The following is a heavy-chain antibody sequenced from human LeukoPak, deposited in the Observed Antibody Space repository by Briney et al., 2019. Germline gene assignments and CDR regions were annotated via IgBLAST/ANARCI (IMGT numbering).Heavy chain of an antibody. J-gene: IGHJ3*02. CDR2: MKPDGSER. D-gene: IGHD6-19*01. V-gene: IGHV3-7*01. Sequence: PGGSLRLSCAASGFTFSSCSMNWVRQAPGKGLEWVANMKPDGSERYYVDSVKGRFTISRDNAKNSLYLHMNSLRAEDTAVYYCARDPDSSGWYGSAFDIWGQGTMVTVSS. CDR3: ARDPDSSGWYGSAFDI. CDR1: GFTFSSCS.